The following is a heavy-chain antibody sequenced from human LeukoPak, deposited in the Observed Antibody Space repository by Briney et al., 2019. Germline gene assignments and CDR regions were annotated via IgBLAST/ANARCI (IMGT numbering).Heavy chain of an antibody. V-gene: IGHV1-18*01. D-gene: IGHD3-22*01. CDR1: GGTFSSYA. CDR2: ISAYNGNT. Sequence: GSSVKVSCXASGGTFSSYAISWVRQAPGQGLEWMGWISAYNGNTNYAQKLQGRVTMTTDTSTSTAYMELRSLRSDDTAVYYCARAYYYDSSGFQHWGQGTLVTVSS. CDR3: ARAYYYDSSGFQH. J-gene: IGHJ1*01.